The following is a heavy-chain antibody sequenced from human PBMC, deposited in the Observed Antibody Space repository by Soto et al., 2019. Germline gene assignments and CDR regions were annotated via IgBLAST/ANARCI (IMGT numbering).Heavy chain of an antibody. Sequence: EVQLLDSGGGLVQPGGSLRLSCAASGFTFSNYAMNWVSQAPGRGLEWVSSISGSGGITSYADSVKGRFTISRDNSRSTLLLHLNSLKADDTDVYYCAKVPLRHYYFDYWGQGTRVTV. CDR2: ISGSGGIT. V-gene: IGHV3-23*01. D-gene: IGHD2-21*01. J-gene: IGHJ4*02. CDR1: GFTFSNYA. CDR3: AKVPLRHYYFDY.